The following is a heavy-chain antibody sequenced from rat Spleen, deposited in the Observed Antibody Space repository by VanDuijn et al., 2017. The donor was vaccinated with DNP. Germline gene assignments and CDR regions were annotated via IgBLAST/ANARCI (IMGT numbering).Heavy chain of an antibody. D-gene: IGHD1-5*01. CDR3: ARDIGTTSFDY. Sequence: EVQLVESGGGFVQPGKSLKLSCAASGFTFSNFDMAWVRQAPTKGLEWVASISPSGGDTYYPDSVKGRFTISRDNAKNTLYLQMNSLRSEDTATYYCARDIGTTSFDYWGQGVMVTVSS. CDR1: GFTFSNFD. J-gene: IGHJ2*01. V-gene: IGHV5S13*01. CDR2: ISPSGGDT.